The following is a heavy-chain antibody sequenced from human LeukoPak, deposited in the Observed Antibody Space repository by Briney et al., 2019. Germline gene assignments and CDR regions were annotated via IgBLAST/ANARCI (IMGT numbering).Heavy chain of an antibody. CDR1: GGSFSGYY. V-gene: IGHV4-34*01. J-gene: IGHJ4*02. CDR3: ARTRGYCSSTSCRNFDY. CDR2: INHSGST. D-gene: IGHD2-2*01. Sequence: SETLSLTCAVYGGSFSGYYWSWIRQPPGKGLVWIGEINHSGSTNYNPSLKSRVTISVDTSKNQFSLKLSSVTAADTAVYYCARTRGYCSSTSCRNFDYWAREPWSPSPQ.